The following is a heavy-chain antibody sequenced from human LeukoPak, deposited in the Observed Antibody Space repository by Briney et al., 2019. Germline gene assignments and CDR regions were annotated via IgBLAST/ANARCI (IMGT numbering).Heavy chain of an antibody. V-gene: IGHV3-73*01. CDR1: GVTFSGSG. CDR3: TSPQDIVVVPAERMAFDI. D-gene: IGHD2-2*01. J-gene: IGHJ3*02. Sequence: TGGSLRLSCAASGVTFSGSGMEGVRQAAGKGREWVGRIRSKSKNYATAYAASVKGNFTISRDHSNNTAYLQMNSLKTEVTAVYYSTSPQDIVVVPAERMAFDIWGQGTRVTASS. CDR2: IRSKSKNYAT.